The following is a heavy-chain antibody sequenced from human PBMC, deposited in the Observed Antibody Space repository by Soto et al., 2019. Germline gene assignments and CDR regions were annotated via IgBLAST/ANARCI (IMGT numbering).Heavy chain of an antibody. V-gene: IGHV3-30*18. CDR2: ISSDGGDK. D-gene: IGHD2-15*01. CDR1: GFTFSNFG. J-gene: IGHJ4*02. Sequence: QVQLVESGGGVVQPGRSPRLSCAASGFTFSNFGMHWVRQAPGKGLEWVAAISSDGGDKYYSHSVKDRFTISRDNSKNTLFLQMNSLRVEDPAVYYCVKGSEVARQELDHWGQGILVTVSS. CDR3: VKGSEVARQELDH.